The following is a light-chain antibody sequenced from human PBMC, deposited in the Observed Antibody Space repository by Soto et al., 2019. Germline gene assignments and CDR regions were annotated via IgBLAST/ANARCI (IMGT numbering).Light chain of an antibody. J-gene: IGKJ1*01. Sequence: DIVMTQSPLFLPVTPGEPASISCRSSQSLLHSNGYNYLDWYLQKPGQSPQLLIYLGSNRASGVPDRFSGSGSGTDFTLKISRVEAEDVGVYHCMQALRAPPTFGQGTKVDIK. V-gene: IGKV2-28*01. CDR2: LGS. CDR3: MQALRAPPT. CDR1: QSLLHSNGYNY.